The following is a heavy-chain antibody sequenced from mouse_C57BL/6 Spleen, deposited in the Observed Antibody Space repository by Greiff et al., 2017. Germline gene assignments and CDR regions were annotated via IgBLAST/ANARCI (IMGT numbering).Heavy chain of an antibody. D-gene: IGHD1-1*01. CDR3: AREETTVVVDHYYAMDY. CDR2: ISYDGSN. J-gene: IGHJ4*01. Sequence: EVKLVESGPGLVKPSQSLSLTCSVTGYSITSGYYWNWIRQFPGNKLEWMGYISYDGSNNYNPSLKNRISITRDTSKNQFFLKLNSVTTEDTATYYCAREETTVVVDHYYAMDYWGQGTSVTVSS. CDR1: GYSITSGYY. V-gene: IGHV3-6*01.